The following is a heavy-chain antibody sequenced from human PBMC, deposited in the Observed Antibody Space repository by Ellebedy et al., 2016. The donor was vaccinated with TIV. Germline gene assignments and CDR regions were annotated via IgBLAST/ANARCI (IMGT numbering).Heavy chain of an antibody. CDR3: ARDWGACMDV. Sequence: PGGSLRLSCAASGFTFSSYAMSWVRQAPGKGLEWVSTISHTGGRTYYADSVGGRFTISRDNSKKTLYLQMNSLRAEDTAVYYCARDWGACMDVWGQGTTVAVSS. D-gene: IGHD3-16*01. CDR1: GFTFSSYA. V-gene: IGHV3-23*01. CDR2: ISHTGGRT. J-gene: IGHJ6*02.